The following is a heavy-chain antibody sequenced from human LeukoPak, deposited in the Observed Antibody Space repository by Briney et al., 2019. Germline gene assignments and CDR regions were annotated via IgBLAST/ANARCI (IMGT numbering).Heavy chain of an antibody. D-gene: IGHD2-2*01. CDR2: IRQDGSEK. CDR1: GFTFGSYW. J-gene: IGHJ6*04. CDR3: ARVVIPAGGYGMDV. Sequence: GGSLRLSCAASGFTFGSYWMTWVRQVPGKGLEWVANIRQDGSEKYYVDSVKGRFTIARDKAKNSLYLQMSSLRAEDTAVYYCARVVIPAGGYGMDVWGKGTTVTVSS. V-gene: IGHV3-7*03.